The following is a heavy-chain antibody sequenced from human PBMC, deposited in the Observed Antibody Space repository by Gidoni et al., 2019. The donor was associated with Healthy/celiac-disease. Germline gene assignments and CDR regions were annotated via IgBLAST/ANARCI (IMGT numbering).Heavy chain of an antibody. CDR2: IKQDGSEK. CDR1: GFTFSSYW. CDR3: AREPATDSSGLDY. V-gene: IGHV3-7*03. D-gene: IGHD3-22*01. Sequence: EVQLVESGGGLVQPGGSLRLSCAASGFTFSSYWMSWVRQAPGKGLEWVANIKQDGSEKYYVDSVKGRFTISRDNAKNSLYLQMNSLRAEDTAVYYCAREPATDSSGLDYWGQGTLVTVSS. J-gene: IGHJ4*02.